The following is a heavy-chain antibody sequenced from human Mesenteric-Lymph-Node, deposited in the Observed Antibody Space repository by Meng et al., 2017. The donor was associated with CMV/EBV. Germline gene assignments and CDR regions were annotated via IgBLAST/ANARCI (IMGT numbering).Heavy chain of an antibody. D-gene: IGHD3-10*01. Sequence: LSCAVSGGSIRSSNWWTWVRQPPEKGLEWIGEVYHNGNTNYNPSLKSRVTISVDKSKNQFSLKLTSLTAADTGVYYCARGYFPALDFWGQGTLVTVSS. CDR2: VYHNGNT. CDR3: ARGYFPALDF. J-gene: IGHJ4*02. V-gene: IGHV4-4*02. CDR1: GGSIRSSNW.